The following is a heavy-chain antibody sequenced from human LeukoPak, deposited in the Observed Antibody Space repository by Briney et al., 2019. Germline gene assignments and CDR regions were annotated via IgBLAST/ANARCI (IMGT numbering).Heavy chain of an antibody. CDR2: ISGSGGST. Sequence: ETLSLTCAVYGGSFSGYYWSWVRQAPGKGLEWVSAISGSGGSTYYADSVKGRFTVSRDNARNSLYLQMNSLRAEDTAVYYCARPRGSSGWYGDGFDIWGQGTMVTVSP. D-gene: IGHD6-19*01. V-gene: IGHV3-21*06. J-gene: IGHJ3*02. CDR3: ARPRGSSGWYGDGFDI. CDR1: GGSFSGYY.